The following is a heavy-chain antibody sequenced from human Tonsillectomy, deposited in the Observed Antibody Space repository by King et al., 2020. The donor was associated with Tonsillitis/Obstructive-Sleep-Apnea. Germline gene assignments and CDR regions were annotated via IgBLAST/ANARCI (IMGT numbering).Heavy chain of an antibody. Sequence: VQLVESGGGLVKPGGSLRLSCAASGFTFSNAWMSWVRQAPGKGLEWVGRIKSKTDGGTTDYAALVKGRFTISRDDSKNTLYLQVNSLKTEDTAVYYCTTERIKALVLGYYCYMEVWGQGTTVTVSS. D-gene: IGHD6-6*01. V-gene: IGHV3-15*01. CDR2: IKSKTDGGTT. CDR1: GFTFSNAW. CDR3: TTERIKALVLGYYCYMEV. J-gene: IGHJ6*03.